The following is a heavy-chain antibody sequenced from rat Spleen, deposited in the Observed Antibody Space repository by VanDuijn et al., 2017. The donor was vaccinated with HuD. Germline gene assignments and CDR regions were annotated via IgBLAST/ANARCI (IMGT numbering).Heavy chain of an antibody. CDR2: ISSGGGGT. CDR3: ARHHYDGYYHGPVFGIMDA. CDR1: GFTFSSFP. J-gene: IGHJ4*01. Sequence: EVQLVESGGGLVQPGRSMKLSCAASGFTFSSFPMAWVRQAPKKGLEWVASISSGGGGTYYLDSVKGKFTISRHNAKRTLYLQMDSLRSEDTASYYCARHHYDGYYHGPVFGIMDAWGQGASVTVSS. V-gene: IGHV5-46*01. D-gene: IGHD1-12*03.